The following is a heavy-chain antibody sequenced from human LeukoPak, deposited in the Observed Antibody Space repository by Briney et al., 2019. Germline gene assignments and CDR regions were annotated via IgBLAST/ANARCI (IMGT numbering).Heavy chain of an antibody. D-gene: IGHD6-13*01. CDR1: GGTSSSYA. CDR2: IIPIFGTA. V-gene: IGHV1-69*13. Sequence: SVKVSCKASGGTSSSYAISWVRQAPGQGLEWMGGIIPIFGTANYAQKFQGRVTITADESTSTAYMELSSLRSEDTAVYYCARSIAAAGTLDYWGQGTLVTVSS. CDR3: ARSIAAAGTLDY. J-gene: IGHJ4*02.